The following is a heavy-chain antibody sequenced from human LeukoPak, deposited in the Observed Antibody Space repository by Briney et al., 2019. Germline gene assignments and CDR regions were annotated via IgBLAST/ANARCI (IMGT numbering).Heavy chain of an antibody. CDR2: ISGDGATK. CDR3: AKEWRFSSSWYQHYFDY. D-gene: IGHD6-13*01. Sequence: GESLRLSCAASGFTVTTYAMSWVRQAPGKGLEWISAISGDGATKYYADSVKGRFTISRDTPTNTLYLQLNSLRVDDTAIYFCAKEWRFSSSWYQHYFDYWGQGTLVTVSS. CDR1: GFTVTTYA. J-gene: IGHJ4*02. V-gene: IGHV3-23*01.